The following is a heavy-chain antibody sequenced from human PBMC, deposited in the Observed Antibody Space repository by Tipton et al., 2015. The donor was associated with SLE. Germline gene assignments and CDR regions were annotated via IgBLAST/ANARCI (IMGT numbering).Heavy chain of an antibody. D-gene: IGHD5-18*01. CDR2: ISSSGSTI. Sequence: QLVQSGGGLVQPGGSLGLSCAASGFTVSSNYMSWVRQAPGKGLEWVSYISSSGSTIYYADSVKGRFTISRDNAKNSLYLQMNSLRAEDTAVYYCARFPNRGYSYGLGWFDPWGQGTLVTVSS. V-gene: IGHV3-11*04. CDR1: GFTVSSNY. CDR3: ARFPNRGYSYGLGWFDP. J-gene: IGHJ5*02.